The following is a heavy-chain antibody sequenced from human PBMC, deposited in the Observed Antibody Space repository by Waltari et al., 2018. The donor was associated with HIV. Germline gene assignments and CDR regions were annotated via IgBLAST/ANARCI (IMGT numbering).Heavy chain of an antibody. V-gene: IGHV3-49*03. Sequence: EPQLVESGGGLVQPGRSLRLSCETSGFDFRFFALSWFRQAPGKGVEVVGRIRDNAYWPTTDYAASVKGRFTVTRDDSKSTAYLQMNNLKIEDTAIYFFAMDRAYLYLLDYWGQGTQVTVSS. CDR3: AMDRAYLYLLDY. D-gene: IGHD3-10*01. CDR2: IRDNAYWPTT. J-gene: IGHJ4*02. CDR1: GFDFRFFA.